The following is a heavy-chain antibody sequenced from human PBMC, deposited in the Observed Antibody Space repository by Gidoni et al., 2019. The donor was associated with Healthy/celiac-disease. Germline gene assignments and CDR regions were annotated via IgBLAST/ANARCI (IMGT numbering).Heavy chain of an antibody. D-gene: IGHD3-16*01. J-gene: IGHJ4*02. CDR1: GFTFSSYS. CDR3: ARGGGMNTIDY. V-gene: IGHV3-21*01. Sequence: EVQLVESGGGLVKPGGSLRLSCAASGFTFSSYSMNWVRQAPGKGLELVSYISSSSSYIYDAESVKGRFTRYRDKAKNSLYLKMNSLRAEDTAVYYCARGGGMNTIDYWGQGTLVTVSS. CDR2: ISSSSSYI.